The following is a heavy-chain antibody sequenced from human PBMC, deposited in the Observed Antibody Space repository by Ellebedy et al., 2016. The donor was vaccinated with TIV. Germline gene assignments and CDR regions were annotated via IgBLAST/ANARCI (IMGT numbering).Heavy chain of an antibody. Sequence: SETLSLTCAVYGGSFSGYYWSWIRQPPGKGLEWIGEINHGGSTNYNPSLKSRVTISVDKSKNQFSLKLSSVTAADTAIYYCARGRTVIVWGQGTMVTVSS. CDR3: ARGRTVIV. D-gene: IGHD4-17*01. J-gene: IGHJ3*01. V-gene: IGHV4-34*01. CDR2: INHGGST. CDR1: GGSFSGYY.